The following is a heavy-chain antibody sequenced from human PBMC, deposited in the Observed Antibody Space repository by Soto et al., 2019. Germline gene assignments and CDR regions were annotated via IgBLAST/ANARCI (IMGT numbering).Heavy chain of an antibody. Sequence: SETLSLTCTVSGGSISSGDYYWSWIRQPPGKGLEWIGYIYYSGSTYYNPSLKSRVTISVDTSKNQFSLKLSSVTAADTAVYYCARGIVVIITGAVRAFDIWGKGTIVTVSS. V-gene: IGHV4-30-4*01. CDR1: GGSISSGDYY. CDR3: ARGIVVIITGAVRAFDI. CDR2: IYYSGST. J-gene: IGHJ3*02. D-gene: IGHD3-22*01.